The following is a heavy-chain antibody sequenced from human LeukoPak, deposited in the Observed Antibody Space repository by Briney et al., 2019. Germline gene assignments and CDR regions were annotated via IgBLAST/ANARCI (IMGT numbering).Heavy chain of an antibody. J-gene: IGHJ5*02. D-gene: IGHD6-13*01. CDR3: AREGIAAAGTIGSSWFDP. CDR1: GGSISSYC. Sequence: PSEPLSLTCTVSGGSISSYCWSWIRQPPGKGLDWIGYIYYSGSTNYNPSLKSRVTISVDTSKNQFSLKLISVTAADTAVYYCAREGIAAAGTIGSSWFDPWGQATLVTVSS. CDR2: IYYSGST. V-gene: IGHV4-59*01.